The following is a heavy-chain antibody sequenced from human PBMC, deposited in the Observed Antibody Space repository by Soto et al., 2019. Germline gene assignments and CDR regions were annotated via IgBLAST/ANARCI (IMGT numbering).Heavy chain of an antibody. CDR1: DGSISSTHW. V-gene: IGHV4-4*02. Sequence: SQTLSPTCAVPDGSISSTHWGTWVRQSPGRGLEWIGEIYHSGTTNYSPSLKSRVNIAVDMSTNHLSLTLISVTAAPTAGYYCAFPATADFDYWGKGILVTVSS. CDR2: IYHSGTT. J-gene: IGHJ4*02. CDR3: AFPATADFDY. D-gene: IGHD6-13*01.